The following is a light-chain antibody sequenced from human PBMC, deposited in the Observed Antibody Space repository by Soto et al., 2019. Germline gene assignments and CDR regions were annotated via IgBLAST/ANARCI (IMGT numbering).Light chain of an antibody. CDR2: SNN. Sequence: QSVLTQPPSASGTPGQRVTISCSGSSSNIGSNTVNWYQQLPGTAPKLLIHSNNQRPSGVPDRFSGSKSGTSASLAISGPQSEDEADYYCAAWDDSLNGPVFGGGTQLTVL. J-gene: IGLJ7*01. V-gene: IGLV1-44*01. CDR1: SSNIGSNT. CDR3: AAWDDSLNGPV.